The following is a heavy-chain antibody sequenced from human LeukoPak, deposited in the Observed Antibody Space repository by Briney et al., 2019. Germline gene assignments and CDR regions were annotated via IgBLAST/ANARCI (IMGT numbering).Heavy chain of an antibody. CDR1: GGSISSSSYY. J-gene: IGHJ4*02. Sequence: SETLSLTCTVSGGSISSSSYYWGWIRQPPGRGLEWIGSIYYSGSTYYNPSLKSRVTISVDTSKNQFSLKLSSVTAADTAVYYCARQKGYSSGWYFDYWGQGTLVTVSS. V-gene: IGHV4-39*01. CDR3: ARQKGYSSGWYFDY. CDR2: IYYSGST. D-gene: IGHD6-19*01.